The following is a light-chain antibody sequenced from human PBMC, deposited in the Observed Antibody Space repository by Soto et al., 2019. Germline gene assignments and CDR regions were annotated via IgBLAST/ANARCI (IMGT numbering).Light chain of an antibody. J-gene: IGKJ4*01. V-gene: IGKV3D-15*01. CDR1: QTVSSN. CDR2: GAS. Sequence: EIVMTQSPATLSVSPGERATLSCRASQTVSSNLAWYQQKPDQAPRLLIYGASTRATGIPARFSGSGSGTEFTLTIGSLQSEDFAIYYCQQYNKWPLTFGGGTKVETK. CDR3: QQYNKWPLT.